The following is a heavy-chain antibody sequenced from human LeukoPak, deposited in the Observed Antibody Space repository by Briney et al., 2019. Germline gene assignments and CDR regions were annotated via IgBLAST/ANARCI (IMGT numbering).Heavy chain of an antibody. CDR1: GFTFSSYA. V-gene: IGHV3-30*04. Sequence: GGSLRLSRAASGFTFSSYAMHWVRQAPGKGLEWVAVISYDGSNKYYADSVKGRFTISRDNSKNTLYLQMNSLRAEDTAVYYCARDGEYYYGMDVWGQGTRSPSP. CDR2: ISYDGSNK. J-gene: IGHJ6*02. D-gene: IGHD3-3*01. CDR3: ARDGEYYYGMDV.